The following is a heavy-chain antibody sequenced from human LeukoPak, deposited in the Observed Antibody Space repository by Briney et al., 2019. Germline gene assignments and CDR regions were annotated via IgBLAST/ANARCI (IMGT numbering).Heavy chain of an antibody. V-gene: IGHV3-9*01. Sequence: SLRLSCAASGFSFDDYAMSWVRHVPGKGLEWVSGISWNSGSIGYADSVKGRFTISRDNAKNSLYLQMNSLRAEDTALYYCAKGSGSGSPFDYWGQGTLVTVSS. J-gene: IGHJ4*02. CDR1: GFSFDDYA. CDR2: ISWNSGSI. CDR3: AKGSGSGSPFDY. D-gene: IGHD3-10*01.